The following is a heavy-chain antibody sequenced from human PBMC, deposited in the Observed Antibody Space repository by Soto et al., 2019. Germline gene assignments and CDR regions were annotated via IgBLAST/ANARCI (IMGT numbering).Heavy chain of an antibody. CDR2: IDPSDSYT. J-gene: IGHJ6*02. Sequence: PWESLTISCRCSGDSFTRYWISWVRQMPGKGLEWMGRIDPSDSYTNYSPSFQGHVTISADKSISTAYLQWSSLKASDTAMYYCAGDDYSTHYYGMDVWGQGTTVTVSS. V-gene: IGHV5-10-1*01. CDR3: AGDDYSTHYYGMDV. D-gene: IGHD4-4*01. CDR1: GDSFTRYW.